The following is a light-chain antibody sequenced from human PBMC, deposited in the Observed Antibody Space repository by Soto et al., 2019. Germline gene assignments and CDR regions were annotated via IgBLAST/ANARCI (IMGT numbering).Light chain of an antibody. CDR1: QAIDGW. Sequence: DIQMTQSPSSVSASVGDRVTITCRASQAIDGWLAWYQQKPGEAPKLLIFTGSLLHSGVPPRFSGSGSGTDFTLTISSLQPEDFAVYYCQQYNYWPPKITFGQGTRLEIK. CDR2: TGS. J-gene: IGKJ5*01. V-gene: IGKV1-12*01. CDR3: QQYNYWPPKIT.